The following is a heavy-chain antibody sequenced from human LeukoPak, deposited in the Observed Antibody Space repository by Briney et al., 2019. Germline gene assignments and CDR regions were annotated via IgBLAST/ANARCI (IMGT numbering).Heavy chain of an antibody. CDR1: GSTFSSCA. Sequence: GGSLRLSCAASGSTFSSCAMSWVRQAPGKGLEWVSGISGSGGSTYHADSVKGRFTISRDNSKNTLNLQMNSLRAEDTAVYYCAKASYSGYDFRGRDYWGQGTLVTVSS. CDR2: ISGSGGST. J-gene: IGHJ4*02. V-gene: IGHV3-23*01. CDR3: AKASYSGYDFRGRDY. D-gene: IGHD5-12*01.